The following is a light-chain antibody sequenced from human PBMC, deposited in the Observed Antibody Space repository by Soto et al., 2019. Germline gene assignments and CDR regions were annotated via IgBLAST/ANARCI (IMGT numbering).Light chain of an antibody. V-gene: IGKV1-39*01. CDR2: GAS. CDR1: QSISRN. CDR3: QQGSSFPLT. Sequence: DIQVTQSPSSLSASVGDRVTITCRASQSISRNLNWYQQKPGKAPNLLIYGASTLQGGVPSRFSGSGSGTDFTLTINSLQPEDFATYYCQQGSSFPLTFGGGTNVEIK. J-gene: IGKJ4*01.